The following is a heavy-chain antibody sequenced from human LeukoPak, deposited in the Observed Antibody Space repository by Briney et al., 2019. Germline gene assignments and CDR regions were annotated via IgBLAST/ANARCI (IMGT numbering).Heavy chain of an antibody. CDR2: IKQDGNGK. Sequence: GGSLRLSCAASGFTFSDYWMSWVRQAPGKGLEWVANIKQDGNGKYYVDSVKGRFTISRDNAKNSLYLQMNSLRAEDTAVYYCARFSARVGAFDYWGQGTLVTVSS. V-gene: IGHV3-7*01. CDR1: GFTFSDYW. CDR3: ARFSARVGAFDY. J-gene: IGHJ4*02. D-gene: IGHD1-26*01.